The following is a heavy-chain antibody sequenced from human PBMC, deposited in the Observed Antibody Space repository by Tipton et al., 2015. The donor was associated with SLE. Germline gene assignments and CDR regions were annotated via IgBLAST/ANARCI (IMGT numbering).Heavy chain of an antibody. V-gene: IGHV3-23*01. J-gene: IGHJ4*02. Sequence: SLRLSCAASGFTFSSYSMNWVRQAPGKGLEWVSYISGRGDSTYSADSVKGRFTISRDNSKNTLYLQMSYLRAEDTAVYFCAKAVGNRGAAGNGGVFDYWGQGTLVTVSS. CDR3: AKAVGNRGAAGNGGVFDY. CDR1: GFTFSSYS. CDR2: ISGRGDST. D-gene: IGHD6-13*01.